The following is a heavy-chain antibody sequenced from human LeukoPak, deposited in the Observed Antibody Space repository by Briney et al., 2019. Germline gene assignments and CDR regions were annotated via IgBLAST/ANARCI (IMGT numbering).Heavy chain of an antibody. J-gene: IGHJ4*02. CDR3: ARGKYDILAGYYY. CDR1: GFTFSTYS. Sequence: GGSLRLSCAASGFTFSTYSMNRVRQAPGKGLEWVSYISSSSSTIYYADSVKGRFAISRDNAKNSLYLQMNSLRAEDTAVYYCARGKYDILAGYYYWGQGTLVTVSS. D-gene: IGHD3-9*01. CDR2: ISSSSSTI. V-gene: IGHV3-48*01.